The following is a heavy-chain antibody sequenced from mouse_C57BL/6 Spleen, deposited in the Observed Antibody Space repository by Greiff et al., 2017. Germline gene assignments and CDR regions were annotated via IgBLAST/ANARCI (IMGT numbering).Heavy chain of an antibody. Sequence: EVKLMESGEGLVKPGGSLKLSCAASGFTFSSYAMSWVRQTPEKRLEWVAYISSGGDYIYYADTVKGRFTISRDNARNTLYLQMSSLKSEDTAMYYCTRDPRPGGNYYAMDYWGQGTSVTVSS. V-gene: IGHV5-9-1*02. J-gene: IGHJ4*01. D-gene: IGHD2-1*01. CDR3: TRDPRPGGNYYAMDY. CDR1: GFTFSSYA. CDR2: ISSGGDYI.